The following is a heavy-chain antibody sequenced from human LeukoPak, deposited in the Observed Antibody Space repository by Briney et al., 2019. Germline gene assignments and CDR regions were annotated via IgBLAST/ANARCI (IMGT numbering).Heavy chain of an antibody. CDR1: GFTFSSYA. V-gene: IGHV3-23*01. CDR2: ISGSGGST. Sequence: GGSLRLSCAASGFTFSSYAMSWVRQAPGKGLEWVSAISGSGGSTYYADSVKGRFTISRDNSKNTLYLQMNSLRAEDTAVYYCARESYYDFWSGYYVLAPPGFHYFDYWGQGTLVTVSS. J-gene: IGHJ4*02. CDR3: ARESYYDFWSGYYVLAPPGFHYFDY. D-gene: IGHD3-3*01.